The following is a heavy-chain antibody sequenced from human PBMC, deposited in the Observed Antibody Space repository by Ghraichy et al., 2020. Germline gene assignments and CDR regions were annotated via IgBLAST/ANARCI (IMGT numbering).Heavy chain of an antibody. CDR2: ISSSSSYI. CDR3: ARGAVGATTLDY. V-gene: IGHV3-21*01. Sequence: GGSLRLSCAASVFTFSSYSMNWVRQAPGKGLEWVSSISSSSSYIYYADSVKGRFTISRDNAKNSLYLQMNSLRAEDTAVYYCARGAVGATTLDYWGQGTLVTVSS. J-gene: IGHJ4*02. CDR1: VFTFSSYS. D-gene: IGHD1-26*01.